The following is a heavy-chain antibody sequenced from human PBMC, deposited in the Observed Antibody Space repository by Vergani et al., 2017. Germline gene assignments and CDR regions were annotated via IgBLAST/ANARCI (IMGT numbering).Heavy chain of an antibody. CDR1: GYTFSNYY. CDR2: INPSGGHT. Sequence: VQVVPSGAEVKKSGASVKVSCKTSGYTFSNYYMHWVRQAPGQGLEWMGIINPSGGHTNYAQKFQGRVTMTRDTSTSTVYMELSSLRSDDTAIYYCARGDYGILTGYRYWGQGTLVTVSA. V-gene: IGHV1-46*03. J-gene: IGHJ4*02. CDR3: ARGDYGILTGYRY. D-gene: IGHD3-9*01.